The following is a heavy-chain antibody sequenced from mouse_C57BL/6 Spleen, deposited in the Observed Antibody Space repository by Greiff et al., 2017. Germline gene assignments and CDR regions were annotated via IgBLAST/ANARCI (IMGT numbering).Heavy chain of an antibody. D-gene: IGHD2-5*01. Sequence: QVQLQQPGAELVKPGASVKLSCKASGYTFTSYWMQWVKQRPGQGLEWIGEIDPSDSYTNYNQKFKGKAPMTVDTSSSTAYMQLSSLTSEDSAVYYCARRYSNYEDYWGQGTTLTVSS. J-gene: IGHJ2*01. CDR2: IDPSDSYT. CDR3: ARRYSNYEDY. V-gene: IGHV1-50*01. CDR1: GYTFTSYW.